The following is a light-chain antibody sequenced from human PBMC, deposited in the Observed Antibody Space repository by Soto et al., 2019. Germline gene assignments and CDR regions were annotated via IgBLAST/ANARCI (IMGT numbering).Light chain of an antibody. J-gene: IGKJ3*01. CDR3: QQSYSSPFT. Sequence: DIQMTQSPSSLSASVGDRVTIICRASPTISNYLNWYQQKPGKAPKVLIYGATSLQSGVPSRFSGSGVGTDFTLTISSLQPEDFATYYCQQSYSSPFTFGPGTKVEIK. V-gene: IGKV1-39*01. CDR1: PTISNY. CDR2: GAT.